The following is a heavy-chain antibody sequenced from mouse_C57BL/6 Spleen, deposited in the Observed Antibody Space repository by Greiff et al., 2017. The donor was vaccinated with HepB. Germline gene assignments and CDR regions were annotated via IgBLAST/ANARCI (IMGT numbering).Heavy chain of an antibody. Sequence: VKLQESGPGLVQPSQSLSITCTVSGFSLTSYGVHWVRQSPGKGLEWLGVIWSGGSTDYNAAFISRLSISKDNSKSQVFFKMNSLQADDTAIYYCARGGHYYYGSSYAMDYWGQGTSVTVSS. V-gene: IGHV2-2*01. D-gene: IGHD1-1*01. CDR3: ARGGHYYYGSSYAMDY. CDR2: IWSGGST. J-gene: IGHJ4*01. CDR1: GFSLTSYG.